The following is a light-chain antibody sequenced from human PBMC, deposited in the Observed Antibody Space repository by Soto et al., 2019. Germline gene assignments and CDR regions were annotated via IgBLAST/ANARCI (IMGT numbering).Light chain of an antibody. V-gene: IGKV3-20*01. CDR2: GAS. Sequence: EIVLTQSPGTLSLSPGERATLSCRASQSVSSNYLAWYQQKRGQAPRLLIYGASSRAAGIPTRFSGSGSGTDFTLTISRLEPEAFAVYYCQQYDTSPRTFGQGTKVDI. CDR1: QSVSSNY. J-gene: IGKJ1*01. CDR3: QQYDTSPRT.